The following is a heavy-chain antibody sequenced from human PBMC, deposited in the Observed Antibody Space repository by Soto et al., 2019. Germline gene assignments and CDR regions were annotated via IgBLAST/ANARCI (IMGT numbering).Heavy chain of an antibody. CDR3: AAGGKRFLEWLRTWRVPYYYGMDV. CDR1: GFTFTSSA. Sequence: SVKVSCKASGFTFTSSAVQWVRQARGQRLEWIGWIVVGSGNTNYAQKFQERVTITRDMSTSTAYMELSSLRSEDTAVYYCAAGGKRFLEWLRTWRVPYYYGMDVWGQGTTVTVSS. V-gene: IGHV1-58*01. J-gene: IGHJ6*02. CDR2: IVVGSGNT. D-gene: IGHD3-3*01.